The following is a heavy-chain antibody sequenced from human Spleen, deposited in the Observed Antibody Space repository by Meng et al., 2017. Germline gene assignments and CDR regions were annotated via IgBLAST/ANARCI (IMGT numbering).Heavy chain of an antibody. Sequence: QVQLQESGPGLVKPSQTLSLTCTVSGGSISSGGYYWSWIRQHPGKGLEWIGCIHYSGSTYYNPSLKTRVSISVDTSKKQFSLQLNSVTAADTAVYYCARDDSSGYSFDNWGQGTLVTVSS. J-gene: IGHJ4*02. CDR2: IHYSGST. D-gene: IGHD3-22*01. CDR1: GGSISSGGYY. CDR3: ARDDSSGYSFDN. V-gene: IGHV4-31*03.